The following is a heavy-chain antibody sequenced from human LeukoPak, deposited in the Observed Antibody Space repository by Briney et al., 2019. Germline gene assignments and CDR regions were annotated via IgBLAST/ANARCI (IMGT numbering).Heavy chain of an antibody. V-gene: IGHV4-31*11. D-gene: IGHD5-12*01. CDR3: ARVSHSGYDSGIFDY. J-gene: IGHJ4*02. Sequence: SETLSLTCDVYGESLNNYYWSWIRQHPGKGLEWIGYIYYSGSTYYNPSLKSRVTISVDTSKNQFSLKLSSVTAADTAVYYCARVSHSGYDSGIFDYWGQGTLVTVSS. CDR2: IYYSGST. CDR1: GESLNNYY.